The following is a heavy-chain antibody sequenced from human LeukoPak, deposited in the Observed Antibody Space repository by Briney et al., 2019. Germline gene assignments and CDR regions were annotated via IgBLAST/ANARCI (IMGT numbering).Heavy chain of an antibody. D-gene: IGHD4-17*01. CDR3: ARGDDYGVFDY. J-gene: IGHJ4*02. V-gene: IGHV3-48*03. CDR1: GFTFSSYE. Sequence: QPGGSLRLSSAASGFTFSSYEMNWVRQAPGRGLEWVSYISRSGSTIYYADSVKGRFTISRDNAKNSLYLQMNSLRAEDTAVYYCARGDDYGVFDYWGQGTLVTVSS. CDR2: ISRSGSTI.